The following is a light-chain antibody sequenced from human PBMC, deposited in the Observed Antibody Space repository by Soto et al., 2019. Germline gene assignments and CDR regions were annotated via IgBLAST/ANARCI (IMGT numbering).Light chain of an antibody. J-gene: IGKJ1*01. Sequence: EILLTQSPATLSLSPGERATLSCRARQSVSSYLAWYQQKPGQAPRLLIYDASNRATGIPARFSGSGSGTDFTLTISSLEPEDFAVYYCQQRSNWPSWTFGQGTKVDIK. CDR2: DAS. CDR3: QQRSNWPSWT. V-gene: IGKV3-11*01. CDR1: QSVSSY.